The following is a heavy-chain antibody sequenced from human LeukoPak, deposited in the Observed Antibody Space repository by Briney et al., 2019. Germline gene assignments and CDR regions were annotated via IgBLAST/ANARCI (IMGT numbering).Heavy chain of an antibody. J-gene: IGHJ4*02. V-gene: IGHV4-34*01. CDR2: INHSGST. CDR3: ARGLYSSSWYRY. Sequence: SETLSLTCAVYGGSFSGYYWSWIRQPPGKGLEWIGEINHSGSTNHNPSLKSRVTISVDTSKNQFSLKLSSVTAADTAVYYCARGLYSSSWYRYWGQGTLVTVSS. CDR1: GGSFSGYY. D-gene: IGHD6-13*01.